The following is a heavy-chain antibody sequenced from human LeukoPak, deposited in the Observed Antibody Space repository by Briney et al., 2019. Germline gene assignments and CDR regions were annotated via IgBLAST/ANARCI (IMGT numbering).Heavy chain of an antibody. CDR3: ARHDDGGSGNSYDY. J-gene: IGHJ4*02. Sequence: PSETLSLTCAVYGGSFSGYYWSWIRQPPGKGLEWIGEINHSGSTYYNPSLKSRVTISVDTSKNQFSLKLSSVTAADTAVYYCARHDDGGSGNSYDYWGQGTLVTVSS. D-gene: IGHD3-10*01. CDR1: GGSFSGYY. V-gene: IGHV4-34*01. CDR2: INHSGST.